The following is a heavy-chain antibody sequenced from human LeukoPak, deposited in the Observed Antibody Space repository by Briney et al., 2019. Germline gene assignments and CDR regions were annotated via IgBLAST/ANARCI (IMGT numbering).Heavy chain of an antibody. CDR3: ARAMDTAVGTWRNFQH. Sequence: GASVKVSCKASGYTFTTYAMNWVRQAPGQGLEWMGWINTNTGNPTYAQGFTGRFVYSLDTSVSTAYLQISSLKAEDTAVYYCARAMDTAVGTWRNFQHWGQGTLVTVSS. J-gene: IGHJ1*01. CDR1: GYTFTTYA. CDR2: INTNTGNP. V-gene: IGHV7-4-1*02. D-gene: IGHD5-18*01.